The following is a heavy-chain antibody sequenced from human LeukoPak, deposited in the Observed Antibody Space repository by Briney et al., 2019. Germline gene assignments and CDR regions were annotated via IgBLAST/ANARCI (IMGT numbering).Heavy chain of an antibody. Sequence: ASVKASCKASGYTFTSYYMHWVRQAPGQGLEWMGIINPSGGSTSYAQKFQGRVTMTRDMSTSTVYMELSSLRSEDTAVYYCARDQGYDSSGYYYFDYWGQGTLVTVSS. CDR2: INPSGGST. V-gene: IGHV1-46*01. CDR1: GYTFTSYY. CDR3: ARDQGYDSSGYYYFDY. J-gene: IGHJ4*02. D-gene: IGHD3-22*01.